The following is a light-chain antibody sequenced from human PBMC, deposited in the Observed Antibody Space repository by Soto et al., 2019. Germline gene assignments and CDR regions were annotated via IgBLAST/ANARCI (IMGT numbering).Light chain of an antibody. J-gene: IGKJ1*01. CDR2: WAS. Sequence: DIVMTQSPDSLAVSLGERATINCKSSQSVLYSSNNKNYLAWYQQKPGQPPKLLIYWASTRESGVPDRFSGSGSGTDFPLTISSLQAEDVAVYYCQQYYSTLWTFGLGTKVEIK. V-gene: IGKV4-1*01. CDR3: QQYYSTLWT. CDR1: QSVLYSSNNKNY.